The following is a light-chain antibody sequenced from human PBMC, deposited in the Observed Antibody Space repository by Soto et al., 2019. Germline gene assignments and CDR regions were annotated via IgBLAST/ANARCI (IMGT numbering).Light chain of an antibody. CDR1: SSDVGRYNF. CDR2: EVT. CDR3: SSYTNINTRACV. J-gene: IGLJ1*01. Sequence: QSALTQPPSASGSPGQSVTISCTGTSSDVGRYNFVSWYQQHPGKAPKLMISEVTKRPSGVPDRFSGSKSGNTASLTVSGLQAEDEADYYCSSYTNINTRACVFGTGTKVTVL. V-gene: IGLV2-8*01.